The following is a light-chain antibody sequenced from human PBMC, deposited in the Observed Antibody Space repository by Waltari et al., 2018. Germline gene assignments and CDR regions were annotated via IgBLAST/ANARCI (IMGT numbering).Light chain of an antibody. CDR1: SSHVGGYHS. CDR3: CSYAGSYTYV. CDR2: DVS. J-gene: IGLJ1*01. V-gene: IGLV2-11*01. Sequence: QSALTQPRPVSGAPGQSVTLSCPGPSSHVGGYHSVSWSQQHPGKAPKSMIYDVSKRPAGVPDRFSGSKSGNTASLTISGLQAEDEADYYCCSYAGSYTYVFGTGTKVTVL.